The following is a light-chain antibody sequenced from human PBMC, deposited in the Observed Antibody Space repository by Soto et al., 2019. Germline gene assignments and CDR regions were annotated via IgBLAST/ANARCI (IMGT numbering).Light chain of an antibody. Sequence: QSVLTQHPSASGSPGQSVTISCTRTSSDVGGYNYVSWYQQHPGKAPKLMIYEVSKRPSGVPDRFSGSKSGNTASLAVSGLQAEDEADYYCSSYAGSILYVFGTGTKVTVL. CDR3: SSYAGSILYV. CDR1: SSDVGGYNY. V-gene: IGLV2-8*01. CDR2: EVS. J-gene: IGLJ1*01.